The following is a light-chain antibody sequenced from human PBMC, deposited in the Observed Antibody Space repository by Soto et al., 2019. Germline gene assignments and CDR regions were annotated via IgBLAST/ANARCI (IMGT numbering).Light chain of an antibody. J-gene: IGKJ1*01. V-gene: IGKV3D-20*02. CDR1: QIVSNNY. CDR2: GAS. CDR3: QQRSNWPPWT. Sequence: EIVLTQSPGTLSLSPGERATLSCMASQIVSNNYLAWYQQKPGQAPRLLIYGASNRATGIPDRFSGSGSGTDFTLTISRLEPEDFAVYYCQQRSNWPPWTFGQGTKVDIK.